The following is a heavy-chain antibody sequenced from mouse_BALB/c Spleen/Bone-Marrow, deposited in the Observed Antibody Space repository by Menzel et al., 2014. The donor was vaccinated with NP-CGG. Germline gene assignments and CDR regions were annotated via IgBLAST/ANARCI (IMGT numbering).Heavy chain of an antibody. CDR2: IDPANGNT. CDR1: GFNIKDTY. Sequence: DVQLQESGAELVKPGASVKLSCTASGFNIKDTYMHWVKQRPEQGLEWIGRIDPANGNTKYDPKFQGKATITADTSSNTAYLQLSSLISEDTAAYYCAREVDYAMDYWGQGTSVTVSS. CDR3: AREVDYAMDY. D-gene: IGHD1-1*01. J-gene: IGHJ4*01. V-gene: IGHV14-3*02.